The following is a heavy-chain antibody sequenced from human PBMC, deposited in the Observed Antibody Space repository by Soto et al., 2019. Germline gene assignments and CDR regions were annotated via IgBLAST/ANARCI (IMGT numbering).Heavy chain of an antibody. CDR1: GFTFSSYA. Sequence: GGSLRLSCAASGFTFSSYAVHWVRQPTGKGLEWVSVIGSAGDTYYPGSVKGRFTISRENAKNSLYLQMNSLRAEDTAVYYCARGYLGSFDYWGQGTLVTVAS. V-gene: IGHV3-13*01. J-gene: IGHJ4*02. CDR3: ARGYLGSFDY. CDR2: IGSAGDT. D-gene: IGHD7-27*01.